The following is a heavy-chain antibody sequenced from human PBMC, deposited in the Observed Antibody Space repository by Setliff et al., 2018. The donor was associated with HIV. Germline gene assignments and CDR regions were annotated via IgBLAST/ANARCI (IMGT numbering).Heavy chain of an antibody. Sequence: GASVKVSCKASGYTVTGYYMHWVRQAPGQGLEWMGWINPNSGGTNYAQKFQGRVTMTRDTSISTAYMELSRLRSDDTAVYYCARDGGYSSGWDFDYWGQGTLVTVPQ. CDR1: GYTVTGYY. CDR3: ARDGGYSSGWDFDY. V-gene: IGHV1-2*02. D-gene: IGHD6-19*01. J-gene: IGHJ4*02. CDR2: INPNSGGT.